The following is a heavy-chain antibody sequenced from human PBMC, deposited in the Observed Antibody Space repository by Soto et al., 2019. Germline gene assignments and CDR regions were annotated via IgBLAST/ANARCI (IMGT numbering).Heavy chain of an antibody. CDR3: ARQSPDYLGSVGWFDP. CDR2: IYYSGTT. V-gene: IGHV4-39*01. J-gene: IGHJ5*02. D-gene: IGHD1-26*01. CDR1: GGSISSSSYY. Sequence: ASETLSLTCTVSGGSISSSSYYWVWTRQPPGKGLEWIGSIYYSGTTYYNPSLKSRVTISVDTSKNQFSLKLRSVTAADTAVYYCARQSPDYLGSVGWFDPWGQGTLVTVSS.